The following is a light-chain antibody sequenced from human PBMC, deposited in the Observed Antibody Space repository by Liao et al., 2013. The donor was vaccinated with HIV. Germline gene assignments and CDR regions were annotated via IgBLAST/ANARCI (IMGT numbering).Light chain of an antibody. V-gene: IGLV3-21*04. CDR3: QVWDNSSDQGV. CDR1: NIGSKS. J-gene: IGLJ3*02. Sequence: SYALTQPPSLSVAPGETARVTCGGNNIGSKSVHWYQQKPGQAPVLVIYYDSDRPSGIPERFSGSNSGNTATLTISRVEAGDEADYYCQVWDNSSDQGVFGGGTKLTVL. CDR2: YDS.